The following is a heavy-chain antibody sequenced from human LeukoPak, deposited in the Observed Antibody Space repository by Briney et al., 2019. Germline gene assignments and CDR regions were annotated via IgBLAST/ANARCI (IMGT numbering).Heavy chain of an antibody. D-gene: IGHD6-19*01. CDR2: IYSGDSDT. CDR3: ATGRPGGLVFAIFDF. CDR1: GSICTSYW. V-gene: IGHV5-51*01. Sequence: GASLQICCECAGSICTSYWNGWVRQLPGKGVEGMGIIYSGDSDTSYNPSFQGQVTISADKTNRPSYLKWRSLNAADTAMYYCATGRPGGLVFAIFDFWGQGTLVTVSS. J-gene: IGHJ4*02.